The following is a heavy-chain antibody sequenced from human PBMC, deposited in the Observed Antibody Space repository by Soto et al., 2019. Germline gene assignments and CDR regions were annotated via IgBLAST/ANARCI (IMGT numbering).Heavy chain of an antibody. V-gene: IGHV4-30-4*01. Sequence: SETLSLTCTVSGCSISSGAYYWIWIRQPPGKGLEWIGYIFYSGSTYYNPSLKNRVNISVDTSKNKYYMKLSTETAADTAVYYCARGVGGYTYGSRAVYYYYGMDVWGQGTTVT. CDR2: IFYSGST. CDR3: ARGVGGYTYGSRAVYYYYGMDV. D-gene: IGHD5-18*01. CDR1: GCSISSGAYY. J-gene: IGHJ6*02.